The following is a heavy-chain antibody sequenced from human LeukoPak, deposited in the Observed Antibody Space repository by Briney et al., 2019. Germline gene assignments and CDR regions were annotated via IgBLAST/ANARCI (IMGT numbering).Heavy chain of an antibody. D-gene: IGHD3-9*01. V-gene: IGHV3-64*01. J-gene: IGHJ4*02. CDR3: ARGRGDILTGYYLDC. Sequence: GGSLRLSCAASGFIFRNYAMHWVRQAPGKGLEYVSAISSSGDNTYYANSVKGRFTISRDNSRNTLFLQLGSLRSYDMAVYYCARGRGDILTGYYLDCWGQGTLVTVSS. CDR1: GFIFRNYA. CDR2: ISSSGDNT.